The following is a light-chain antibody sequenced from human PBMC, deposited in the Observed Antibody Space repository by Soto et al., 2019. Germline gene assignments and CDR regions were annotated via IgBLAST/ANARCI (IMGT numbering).Light chain of an antibody. CDR1: QYVRNW. V-gene: IGKV1-5*03. CDR2: KAS. Sequence: DIQMTQSPSTLSASVGDGVTISCRASQYVRNWLAWYQQKPGKAPRLLISKASSLQDGVPSRFSGSGSGTQFTLNITILQPDDVATYYCQQYNTSSRTFGQGTRVDIK. CDR3: QQYNTSSRT. J-gene: IGKJ1*01.